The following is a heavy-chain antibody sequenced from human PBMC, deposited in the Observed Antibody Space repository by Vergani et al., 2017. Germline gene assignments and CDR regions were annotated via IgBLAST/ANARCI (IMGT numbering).Heavy chain of an antibody. J-gene: IGHJ6*03. Sequence: EVQLVESGGGLVQPGGSLRLSCAASGFTFSSYWMSWVRQAPGKGLEWVANIKQDGSGKYYVDSVKGRFTISRDNAKNSLYLQMNSLRAEDTAVYYCARDDYGSGPYYYYYYYMDVWGKGTTVTVSS. D-gene: IGHD3-10*01. CDR3: ARDDYGSGPYYYYYYYMDV. CDR2: IKQDGSGK. CDR1: GFTFSSYW. V-gene: IGHV3-7*01.